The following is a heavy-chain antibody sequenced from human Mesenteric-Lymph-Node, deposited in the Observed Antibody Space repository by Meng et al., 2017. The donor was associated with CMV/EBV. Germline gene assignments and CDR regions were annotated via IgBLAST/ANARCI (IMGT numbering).Heavy chain of an antibody. V-gene: IGHV3-21*01. Sequence: GESLMLSCAASGFTFSSYSMNWVRQAPGKGLEWVSFIRNHGSNIYYADSVKGRFTISRDNSKNTLYLQMNSLRAEDTAVYYCAKARDYDLWNGYYTPDDWGQGTLVTVSS. D-gene: IGHD3-3*01. CDR3: AKARDYDLWNGYYTPDD. J-gene: IGHJ4*02. CDR1: GFTFSSYS. CDR2: IRNHGSNI.